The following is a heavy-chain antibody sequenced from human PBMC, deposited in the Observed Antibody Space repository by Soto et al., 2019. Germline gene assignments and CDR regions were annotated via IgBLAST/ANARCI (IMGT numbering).Heavy chain of an antibody. V-gene: IGHV4-59*01. CDR2: IYYSGST. Sequence: PSETLSLTCTVSGGSISSYYWSWIRQPPGKGLEWIGYIYYSGSTNYNPSLKSRVTISVDTSKNQFSLKLSSVTAADTAVYYCASSVYYYYMDVWGKGTTVTVSS. CDR3: ASSVYYYYMDV. J-gene: IGHJ6*03. CDR1: GGSISSYY.